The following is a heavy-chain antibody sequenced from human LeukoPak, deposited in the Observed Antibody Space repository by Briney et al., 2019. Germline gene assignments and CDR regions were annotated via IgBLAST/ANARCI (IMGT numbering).Heavy chain of an antibody. Sequence: SGTLSLTCAVSGGSISSSNWWSWVRQPPGKGLEWIGEIYHSGSTNYNPSLKSRVTISVDKSKNQFSLKLSSVTAADTAVYYCARVGYCSGGSCEGLDYWGQGTLVTVSS. CDR1: GGSISSSNW. V-gene: IGHV4-4*02. CDR3: ARVGYCSGGSCEGLDY. D-gene: IGHD2-15*01. CDR2: IYHSGST. J-gene: IGHJ4*02.